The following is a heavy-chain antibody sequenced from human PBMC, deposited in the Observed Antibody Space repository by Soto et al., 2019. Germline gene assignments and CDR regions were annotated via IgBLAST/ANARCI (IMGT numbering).Heavy chain of an antibody. D-gene: IGHD6-25*01. Sequence: QVQLVESGGGVVQPGRSLRLSCAASGFTFSSYAMHWVRQAPGKGLEWVAPISFDGSDKYYADPVKGRFTISRDNSKNTLYLQVNSLRAEDTAVYYCARDSSAPSFDFWGQGALVTVSS. CDR1: GFTFSSYA. CDR3: ARDSSAPSFDF. V-gene: IGHV3-30-3*01. J-gene: IGHJ4*02. CDR2: ISFDGSDK.